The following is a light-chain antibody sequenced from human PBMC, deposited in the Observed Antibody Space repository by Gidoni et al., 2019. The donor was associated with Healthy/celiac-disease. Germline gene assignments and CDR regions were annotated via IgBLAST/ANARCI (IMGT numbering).Light chain of an antibody. CDR3: QQYNNWPCS. CDR2: GAS. CDR1: QSVSSN. V-gene: IGKV3-15*01. J-gene: IGKJ2*04. Sequence: IVITHSPATLSVSPGERATLSCRASQSVSSNLAWYQQKPGQAPRLLIDGASTRATGIPARFSGSGYGTEFTLTIRRMKSEDFAVYYCQQYNNWPCSFGQGTKLEIK.